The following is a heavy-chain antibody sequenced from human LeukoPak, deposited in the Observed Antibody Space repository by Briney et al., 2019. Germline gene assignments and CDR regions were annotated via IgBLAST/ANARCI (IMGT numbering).Heavy chain of an antibody. J-gene: IGHJ4*02. D-gene: IGHD5-18*01. Sequence: GGSLRLSCAASGFNFNNYNMNWVRQAPGKGLEWVSYITLSSSSIYYADSVKGRFTISRDNAKNSLYLQMNSLRAEDTAVYYCARVGRGYSYMWPFDYWGQGTLVTVSS. CDR3: ARVGRGYSYMWPFDY. V-gene: IGHV3-48*04. CDR1: GFNFNNYN. CDR2: ITLSSSSI.